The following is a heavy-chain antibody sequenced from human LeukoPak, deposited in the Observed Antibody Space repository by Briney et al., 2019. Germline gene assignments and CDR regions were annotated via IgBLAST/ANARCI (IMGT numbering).Heavy chain of an antibody. CDR1: GFTFSSYA. D-gene: IGHD3-10*01. CDR2: IRYDENNK. CDR3: AKHYSGSGSPFDY. V-gene: IGHV3-30*02. J-gene: IGHJ4*02. Sequence: GGSLRLSCAASGFTFSSYAMHWVRQAPGKGLEWVAFIRYDENNKYYADSVKGRFTISRDNSKNTLYLQMNSLRAEDTAVYYCAKHYSGSGSPFDYWGQGSLVTVSS.